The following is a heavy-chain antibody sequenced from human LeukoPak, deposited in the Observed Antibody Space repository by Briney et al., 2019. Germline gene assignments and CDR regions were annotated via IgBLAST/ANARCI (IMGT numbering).Heavy chain of an antibody. CDR2: ISWNSGSI. CDR3: AKDRSSSWYGVFDY. V-gene: IGHV3-9*01. D-gene: IGHD6-13*01. CDR1: GFTFEVYA. Sequence: PGGSLRLSCAASGFTFEVYAMHWVRQAPGKGLEWVSGISWNSGSIGYADSVKGRFTISRDNAKNSLYLQMNSLRAEDTALYYCAKDRSSSWYGVFDYWGQGTLVTVSS. J-gene: IGHJ4*02.